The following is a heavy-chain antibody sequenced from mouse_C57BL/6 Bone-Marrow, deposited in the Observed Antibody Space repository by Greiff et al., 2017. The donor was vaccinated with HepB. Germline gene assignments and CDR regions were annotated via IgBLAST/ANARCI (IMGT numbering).Heavy chain of an antibody. V-gene: IGHV1-69*01. J-gene: IGHJ2*01. Sequence: QVQLQQPGAELVMPGASVKLSCKASGYTFTSYWMHWVKQRPGQGLEWIGEIDPSDSYTNYNQKFKGKSTFTVDKSSSTAYMQLSSLTSEDSAVYYCARNGLRDYWGQGTTLTVSS. CDR2: IDPSDSYT. CDR1: GYTFTSYW. CDR3: ARNGLRDY.